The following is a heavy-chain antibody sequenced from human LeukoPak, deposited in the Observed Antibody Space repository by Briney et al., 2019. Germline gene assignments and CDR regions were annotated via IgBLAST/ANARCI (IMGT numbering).Heavy chain of an antibody. CDR1: GGSITSANW. J-gene: IGHJ6*03. Sequence: SGTLSLTCAVSGGSITSANWWSWVRQSPGKGLEWIGEIYHTGNTNYNPSLNSRVSISLDTSKNQFSLRLTPVTAADTAVYYCARADSGVTTGLFYYYMDVWGKGTTVTVSS. D-gene: IGHD4-11*01. CDR3: ARADSGVTTGLFYYYMDV. CDR2: IYHTGNT. V-gene: IGHV4-4*02.